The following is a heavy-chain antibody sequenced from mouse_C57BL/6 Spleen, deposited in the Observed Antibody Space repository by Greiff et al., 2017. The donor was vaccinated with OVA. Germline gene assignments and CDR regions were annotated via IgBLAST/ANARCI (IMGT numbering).Heavy chain of an antibody. CDR1: GFNIKNTY. Sequence: EVKVVESVAELVRPGASVKLSCTASGFNIKNTYMPWVKQRPEQGLEWIGRIDPANGNTKYAPKFQGKATITADTSSNTAYLQLSSLTSEDTAIYYCARWLLRDAMDYWGQGTSVTVSS. D-gene: IGHD2-3*01. CDR3: ARWLLRDAMDY. V-gene: IGHV14-3*01. J-gene: IGHJ4*01. CDR2: IDPANGNT.